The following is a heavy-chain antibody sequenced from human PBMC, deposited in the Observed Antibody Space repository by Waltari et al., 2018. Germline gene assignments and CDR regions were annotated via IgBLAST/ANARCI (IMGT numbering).Heavy chain of an antibody. CDR2: IHAGGNT. V-gene: IGHV3-53*01. J-gene: IGHJ4*02. Sequence: EVLLMESGGGLLQRGGSLRLSCAASGFAVSSSDLNWVRQAPGRGLEWVSGIHAGGNTYYADSVQGRFTISRDNSKNTLYLQMNSLRAEDTAVYYCAKDRSYGHSLANWGQGTLVTVSS. CDR3: AKDRSYGHSLAN. CDR1: GFAVSSSD. D-gene: IGHD4-17*01.